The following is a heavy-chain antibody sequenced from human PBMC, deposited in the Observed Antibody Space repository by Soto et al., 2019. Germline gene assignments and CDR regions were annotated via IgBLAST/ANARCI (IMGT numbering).Heavy chain of an antibody. CDR1: GYTFTGYY. J-gene: IGHJ6*01. D-gene: IGHD2-21*02. CDR2: IKNYTGGT. V-gene: IGHV1-2*02. Sequence: GSVKVYFKASGYTFTGYYFLLVRQAPGQEPECMGWIKNYTGGTNYAQKFQGRVTMTRDTSISTAYMELSKLISDDTAVYYCATQFHHCGGDCYRGPYFGMDVWGQGTTVTVSS. CDR3: ATQFHHCGGDCYRGPYFGMDV.